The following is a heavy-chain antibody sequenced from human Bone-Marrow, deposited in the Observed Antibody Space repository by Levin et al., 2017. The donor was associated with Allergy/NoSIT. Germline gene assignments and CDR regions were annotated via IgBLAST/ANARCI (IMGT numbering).Heavy chain of an antibody. J-gene: IGHJ6*02. CDR2: IIPIFGTA. CDR1: GGTFSSYA. V-gene: IGHV1-69*01. Sequence: KISCKASGGTFSSYAITWVRQAPGQGLEFMGGIIPIFGTADYVQKFQGRVRITADESTTTVYMELKSLRSEDTAVYYCARENIVATIGGGPFQYYGMDVWGQGTTVIV. CDR3: ARENIVATIGGGPFQYYGMDV. D-gene: IGHD5-12*01.